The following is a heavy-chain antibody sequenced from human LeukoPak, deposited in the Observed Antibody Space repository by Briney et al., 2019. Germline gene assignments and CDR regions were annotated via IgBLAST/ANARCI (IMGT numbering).Heavy chain of an antibody. D-gene: IGHD1-26*01. CDR2: IYHSGST. J-gene: IGHJ5*02. Sequence: SETLSLTCAVSGGSISSGGYSWSWIRQPPGKGLEWIGYIYHSGSTYYNPSLKSRVTISVDKSKNQFSLKLSSVTAADTAVYYCARGGYSGSRLRRYNWFDPWGQGTLVTVSS. CDR1: GGSISSGGYS. V-gene: IGHV4-30-2*01. CDR3: ARGGYSGSRLRRYNWFDP.